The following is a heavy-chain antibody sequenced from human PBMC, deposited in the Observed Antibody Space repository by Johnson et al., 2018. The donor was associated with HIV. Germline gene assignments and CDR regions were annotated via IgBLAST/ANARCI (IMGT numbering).Heavy chain of an antibody. D-gene: IGHD3-22*01. V-gene: IGHV3-20*04. CDR2: INWNGGST. CDR3: ARDTTMIVVSDAFDI. CDR1: GFTFDDYG. Sequence: MQLVESGGGVVRPGGSLRLSCAASGFTFDDYGMSWVRQAPGNGLEWVSGINWNGGSTGYADSVKGRFTISRDNAKNSLYLQMNSLRAEDTALYYCARDTTMIVVSDAFDIWGQGTMVTVSS. J-gene: IGHJ3*02.